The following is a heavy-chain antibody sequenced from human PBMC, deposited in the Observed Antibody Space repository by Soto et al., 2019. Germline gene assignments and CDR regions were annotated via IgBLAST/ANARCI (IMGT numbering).Heavy chain of an antibody. J-gene: IGHJ3*02. V-gene: IGHV3-30-3*01. CDR2: ISYDGSNK. CDR1: GFTFSSYA. CDR3: ARDTGYQLLSYAFDI. D-gene: IGHD2-2*01. Sequence: GGSLRLSCAASGFTFSSYAMHWVRQAPGKGLEWVAVISYDGSNKYYADSVKGRFTISRDNSKNTLYLQMNSLRAEDTAVYYCARDTGYQLLSYAFDIWGQGTMVTVSS.